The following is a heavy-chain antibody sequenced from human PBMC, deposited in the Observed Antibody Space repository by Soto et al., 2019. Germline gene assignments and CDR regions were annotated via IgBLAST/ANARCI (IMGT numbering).Heavy chain of an antibody. J-gene: IGHJ6*02. V-gene: IGHV3-15*01. Sequence: GGSLRLSCAASGFTFSNAWMSWVRQAPGKGLEWVGRIKSKTDGGTTDYAAPVKGRFTVSRDDSKNTLYLQMNSLKTEDTAVYYCTTDLTLITGGYGMDVWGQGTTVTVSS. CDR1: GFTFSNAW. D-gene: IGHD3-22*01. CDR3: TTDLTLITGGYGMDV. CDR2: IKSKTDGGTT.